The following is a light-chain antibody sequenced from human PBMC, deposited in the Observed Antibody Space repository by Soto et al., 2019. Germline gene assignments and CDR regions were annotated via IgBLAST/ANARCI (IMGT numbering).Light chain of an antibody. Sequence: DIQMTQSPSSLSASVGDRVTITCRASQSISSYLNWYQQKPGKAPKLLIYDASSLQSGVPSRFSGSGSGTDFTPTISNLQPEDFATYYCQQSYSTPLTFGGGTKVEIK. CDR1: QSISSY. J-gene: IGKJ4*01. CDR2: DAS. V-gene: IGKV1-39*01. CDR3: QQSYSTPLT.